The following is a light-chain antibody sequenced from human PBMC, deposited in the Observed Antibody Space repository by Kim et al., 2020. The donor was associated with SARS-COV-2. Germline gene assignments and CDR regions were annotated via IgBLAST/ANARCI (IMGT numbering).Light chain of an antibody. CDR3: SSYAGSNNVV. Sequence: GQSVDISCTGTSSDVGGYNYVSWYQQHPGKAPKLMIYEVSKRPSGVPDRFSGSKSGNTASLTVSGLQAEDEADYYCSSYAGSNNVVFGGGTQLTVL. CDR2: EVS. V-gene: IGLV2-8*01. CDR1: SSDVGGYNY. J-gene: IGLJ2*01.